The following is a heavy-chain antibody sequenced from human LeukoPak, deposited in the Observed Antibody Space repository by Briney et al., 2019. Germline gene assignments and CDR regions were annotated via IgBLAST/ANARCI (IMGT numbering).Heavy chain of an antibody. Sequence: ASVKVSCKPPGYTFINHYMHWVRQAPGQGLEWMGVIRPTDGRTSYAQNFQGRLSMTSDTSTSTAYMELSSLRSEDTAMYYCTRTINSWFDPWGQGTPVSVSS. D-gene: IGHD3-9*01. V-gene: IGHV1-46*01. CDR3: TRTINSWFDP. CDR1: GYTFINHY. J-gene: IGHJ5*02. CDR2: IRPTDGRT.